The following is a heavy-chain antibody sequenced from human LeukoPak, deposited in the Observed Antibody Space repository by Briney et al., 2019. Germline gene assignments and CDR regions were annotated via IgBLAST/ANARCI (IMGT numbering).Heavy chain of an antibody. D-gene: IGHD2-15*01. CDR2: IYINGNT. CDR3: ARDPYCSGGSCYSALFDP. Sequence: SETLSLTCTVSGGSISNYYWSWIRQPPGKGLEWIGRIYINGNTNYNPSLKSRVTMSVDTSKNQFSLKLSSVTAADTAVYYCARDPYCSGGSCYSALFDPWGQGTLVTVSS. V-gene: IGHV4-4*07. J-gene: IGHJ5*02. CDR1: GGSISNYY.